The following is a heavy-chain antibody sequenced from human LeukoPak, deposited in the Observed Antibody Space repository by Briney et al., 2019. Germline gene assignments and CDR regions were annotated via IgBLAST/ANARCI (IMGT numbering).Heavy chain of an antibody. CDR3: VRLDGATAFNL. CDR1: GFTFRSYG. D-gene: IGHD4/OR15-4a*01. J-gene: IGHJ4*02. Sequence: GGSLRLSCAASGFTFRSYGMHWVRQAPGKGLEWVAVIWYDGSKKYYADSVKGRFTISRDNSKNTLDLQMDSLRAEDTAVYHCVRLDGATAFNLWGQGTLVTVSS. CDR2: IWYDGSKK. V-gene: IGHV3-33*01.